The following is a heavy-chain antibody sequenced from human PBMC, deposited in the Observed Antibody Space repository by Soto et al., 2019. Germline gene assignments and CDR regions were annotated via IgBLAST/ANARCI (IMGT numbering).Heavy chain of an antibody. CDR1: GFTFSTYS. CDR2: ISSRSDI. J-gene: IGHJ6*02. D-gene: IGHD2-2*02. V-gene: IGHV3-21*01. Sequence: PGGSLRLSCVGSGFTFSTYSINWVRQAPGKGLEWVSSISSRSDIYYADSVKGGFTISRDNAKNSVSLQMNSLRAEDTAVYYCAREYTAWPLAYGWDFWGQGTTFTVSS. CDR3: AREYTAWPLAYGWDF.